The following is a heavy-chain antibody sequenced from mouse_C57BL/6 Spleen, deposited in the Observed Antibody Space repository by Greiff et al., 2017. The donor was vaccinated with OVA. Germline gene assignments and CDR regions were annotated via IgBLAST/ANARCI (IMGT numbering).Heavy chain of an antibody. V-gene: IGHV1-39*01. CDR2: INPNYGTT. CDR1: GYSFTDYN. Sequence: SGPELVKPGASVKISCKASGYSFTDYNMNWVKQSNGKSLEWIGVINPNYGTTSYNQKFKGKATLTVDQSSSTAYMQLNSLTSEDSAVYYCAGVYYGNYYFDDWGQGTTLTVSS. CDR3: AGVYYGNYYFDD. D-gene: IGHD2-1*01. J-gene: IGHJ2*01.